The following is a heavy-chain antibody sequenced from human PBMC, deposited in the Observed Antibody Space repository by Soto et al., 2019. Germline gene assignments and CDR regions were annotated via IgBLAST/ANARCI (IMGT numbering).Heavy chain of an antibody. Sequence: SETLSLTCAVYGGSFSGYYWSWIRQPPGKGLEWIGEINHSGSTNYNPSLKSRVTISVDTSKNQFSLKLSSVTAADTAVYYCARFMGIAAAGTTYYYGMDVWGQGTTVTVS. J-gene: IGHJ6*02. V-gene: IGHV4-34*01. CDR3: ARFMGIAAAGTTYYYGMDV. D-gene: IGHD6-13*01. CDR2: INHSGST. CDR1: GGSFSGYY.